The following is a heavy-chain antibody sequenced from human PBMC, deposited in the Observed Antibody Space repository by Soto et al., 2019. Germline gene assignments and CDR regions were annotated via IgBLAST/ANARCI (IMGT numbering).Heavy chain of an antibody. Sequence: GALSLSCAASRFTLTNYAMSWVSQAPGKGLEWVSGISVTGDNTYYADSVKGRFTVSRDNSNNTLYLQMNSLRAEDTAVYYCTKESAASFDYWGQGTLVTVSS. D-gene: IGHD2-15*01. CDR2: ISVTGDNT. V-gene: IGHV3-23*01. CDR1: RFTLTNYA. CDR3: TKESAASFDY. J-gene: IGHJ4*02.